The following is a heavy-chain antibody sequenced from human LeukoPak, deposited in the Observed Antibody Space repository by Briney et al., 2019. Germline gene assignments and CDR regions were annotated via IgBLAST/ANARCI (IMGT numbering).Heavy chain of an antibody. V-gene: IGHV4-4*07. J-gene: IGHJ4*02. CDR2: IYTSGST. Sequence: SETLSLTCTVSGYSISSGYYWSWIRQPAGKGLEWIGRIYTSGSTNYNPSLMSRVTMSVDTSKNQFSLKLSSVTAEDTAVYYCATTYGSGSYRSPDYWGQGTLVTVSS. CDR3: ATTYGSGSYRSPDY. CDR1: GYSISSGYY. D-gene: IGHD3-10*01.